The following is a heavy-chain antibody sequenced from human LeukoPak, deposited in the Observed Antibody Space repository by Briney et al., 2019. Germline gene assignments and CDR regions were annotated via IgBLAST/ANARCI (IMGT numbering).Heavy chain of an antibody. CDR1: GYTFTGYY. CDR3: ARGVPVAGTIGFDY. D-gene: IGHD6-19*01. CDR2: INPNSGGT. Sequence: ASVKVSCKASGYTFTGYYMHWVRQAPGQGLEWMGWINPNSGGTNYAQKFQGRVTMTRDTSISTAYMELSRLRSDDTAVYYCARGVPVAGTIGFDYWGQVTLVTVSS. J-gene: IGHJ4*02. V-gene: IGHV1-2*02.